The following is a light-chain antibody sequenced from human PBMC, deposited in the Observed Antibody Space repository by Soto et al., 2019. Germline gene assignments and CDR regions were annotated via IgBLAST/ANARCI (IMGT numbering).Light chain of an antibody. Sequence: DIQMTQSPSTLSASVGDRVTITCRASQSISSWLAWYQQKPGKAPKLLIYKASSLESGVPSRFSGSGSGTEFTLTISSLQHDDFATYYCQQYNSYSLTFGGGNKVDIK. CDR3: QQYNSYSLT. J-gene: IGKJ4*01. CDR2: KAS. V-gene: IGKV1-5*03. CDR1: QSISSW.